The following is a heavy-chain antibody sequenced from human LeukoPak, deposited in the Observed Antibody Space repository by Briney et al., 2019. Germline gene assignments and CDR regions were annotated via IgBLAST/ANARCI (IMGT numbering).Heavy chain of an antibody. Sequence: SGGSLRLSCSASGFTFCTYPMNWVRQAPGKGLEWVSSIDPSSSYIYYADSVRGRFTISRDNAQNSLYLQVNSLRAEDTAVYYCTRGSYGDYEYWGQGTLVTVSS. CDR3: TRGSYGDYEY. CDR1: GFTFCTYP. D-gene: IGHD4-17*01. J-gene: IGHJ4*02. V-gene: IGHV3-21*01. CDR2: IDPSSSYI.